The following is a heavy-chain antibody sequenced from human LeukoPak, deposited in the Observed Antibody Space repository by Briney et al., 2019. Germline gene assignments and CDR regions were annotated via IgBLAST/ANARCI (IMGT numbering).Heavy chain of an antibody. CDR2: INPNNGGT. J-gene: IGHJ4*02. V-gene: IGHV1-2*02. D-gene: IGHD3-22*01. CDR1: GYTFTGYF. Sequence: ASVKVSCKASGYTFTGYFIHWVRQAPGQGLEWMGWINPNNGGTNYAQKFQGRVTMTRDTSISTAYMELSRLRPDDTAVYYCARDERYDSSGYPFDYWGQGTLVTVSS. CDR3: ARDERYDSSGYPFDY.